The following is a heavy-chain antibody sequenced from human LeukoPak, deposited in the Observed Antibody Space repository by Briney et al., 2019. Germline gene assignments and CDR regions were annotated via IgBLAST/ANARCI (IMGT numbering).Heavy chain of an antibody. J-gene: IGHJ4*02. CDR3: ARWQGNDNDSSGGGLDY. D-gene: IGHD3-22*01. V-gene: IGHV1-69*05. CDR2: IIPIFGTA. CDR1: GGTFSSYA. Sequence: SVKVSCKASGGTFSSYAISWVRQAPGQGLELMGGIIPIFGTANYAQKFQGRVTITTDESTSTAYMELSSLRSEDTAVYYCARWQGNDNDSSGGGLDYWGQGTLVTVSS.